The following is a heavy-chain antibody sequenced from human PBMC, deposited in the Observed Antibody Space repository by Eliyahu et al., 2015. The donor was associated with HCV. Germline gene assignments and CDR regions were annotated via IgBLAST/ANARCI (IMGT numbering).Heavy chain of an antibody. J-gene: IGHJ5*02. V-gene: IGHV2-26*01. CDR3: ARLTVEFILGRHNWFDP. CDR2: IFXNDEK. Sequence: QVTLKESGPVLVXPXETLTLTCTXSGFPLSNARMGVSWIRQPPGKALEWLAHIFXNDEKSYSTSLKGRLTISKDTSKSQVVLTMTNMDPVDTATYYCARLTVEFILGRHNWFDPWGQGTLVTVSS. CDR1: GFPLSNARMG. D-gene: IGHD4-11*01.